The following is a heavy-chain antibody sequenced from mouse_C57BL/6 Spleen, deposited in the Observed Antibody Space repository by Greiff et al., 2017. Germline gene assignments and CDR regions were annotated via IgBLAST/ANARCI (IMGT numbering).Heavy chain of an antibody. J-gene: IGHJ1*03. CDR3: ARDRNGNYDWYFDV. Sequence: EVNLVESGGGLVKPGGSLKLSCAASGFTFSSYAMSWVRQTPEKRLEWVATISDGGSYTYYPDNVKGRFTISRDNAKNNLYLQMSHLKSEDTAMYYCARDRNGNYDWYFDVWGTGTTVTVSS. CDR1: GFTFSSYA. D-gene: IGHD2-1*01. CDR2: ISDGGSYT. V-gene: IGHV5-4*01.